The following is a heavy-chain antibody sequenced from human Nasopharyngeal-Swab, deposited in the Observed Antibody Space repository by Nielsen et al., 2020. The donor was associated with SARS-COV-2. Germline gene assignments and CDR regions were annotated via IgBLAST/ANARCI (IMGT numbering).Heavy chain of an antibody. V-gene: IGHV4-59*01. CDR2: IYYSGST. CDR3: ARTSSEADNNWFDT. D-gene: IGHD3-22*01. J-gene: IGHJ5*02. Sequence: SETLSLTCTVSGGSISSYYWSWIRQPPGKGLGWIGYIYYSGSTNYNPSLKSQVTISVDTSKNQFSLKLSSVTAADTAVYYCARTSSEADNNWFDTWGQGTMVTVSS. CDR1: GGSISSYY.